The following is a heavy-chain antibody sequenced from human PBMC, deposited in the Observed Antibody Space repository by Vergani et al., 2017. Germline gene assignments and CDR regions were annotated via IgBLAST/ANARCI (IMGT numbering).Heavy chain of an antibody. CDR1: GFTFSNAW. V-gene: IGHV3-15*01. J-gene: IGHJ5*02. CDR3: TTDPSSWYPRLKNWFDP. Sequence: EVQLVESGGGLVKPGGSLRLSCAASGFTFSNAWMSWVRQAPWKGLEWVGRIKSKTDGGTTDYAAPVKGRFTISRDDSKNTLYLQMNSLKTEDTAVYYCTTDPSSWYPRLKNWFDPWGQGTLVTVSS. CDR2: IKSKTDGGTT. D-gene: IGHD6-13*01.